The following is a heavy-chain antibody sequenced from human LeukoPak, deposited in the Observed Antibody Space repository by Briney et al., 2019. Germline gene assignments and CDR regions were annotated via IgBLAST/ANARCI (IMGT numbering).Heavy chain of an antibody. V-gene: IGHV3-20*04. CDR2: INWNGGST. Sequence: GGSLRLSCAASGFTLDDYGMSWVRQAPGKGLEWVSGINWNGGSTGYADSVKGRFTISRDNAKNSLYLQMNSLRAEDTALYYCARDRLRGIAARGFDYWGQGTLVTVSS. CDR3: ARDRLRGIAARGFDY. CDR1: GFTLDDYG. J-gene: IGHJ4*02. D-gene: IGHD6-6*01.